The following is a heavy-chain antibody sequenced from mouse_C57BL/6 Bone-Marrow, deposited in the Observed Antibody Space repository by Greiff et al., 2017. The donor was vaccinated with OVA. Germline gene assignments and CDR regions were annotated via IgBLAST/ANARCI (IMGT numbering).Heavy chain of an antibody. Sequence: VQLQQPGAELVMPGASVKMSCKASGYTFTTYPIEWMKQHHGKSLEWIGNFHPYNDDTKYNEKFKGKATLTVEKSSSTVYLELSRLTSDDSAVYYCARARDYDGDWFAYWGQGTLVTVSA. V-gene: IGHV1-47*01. CDR3: ARARDYDGDWFAY. CDR2: FHPYNDDT. J-gene: IGHJ3*01. CDR1: GYTFTTYP. D-gene: IGHD2-4*01.